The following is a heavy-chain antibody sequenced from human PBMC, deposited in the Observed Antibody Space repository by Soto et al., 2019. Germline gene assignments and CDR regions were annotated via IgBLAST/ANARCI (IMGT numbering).Heavy chain of an antibody. CDR2: ISGSGGST. CDR3: AKDSGVTTFFDY. CDR1: GFTFSSYA. V-gene: IGHV3-23*01. Sequence: EVQLLESGGGLVQPGGSLRLSCAASGFTFSSYAMSWVRQAPGKGLEWVSAISGSGGSTYYTDSVKGRFTISRDNSKNTLYLQMNSLRAEDTAVYYCAKDSGVTTFFDYWGQGTLVTVSS. J-gene: IGHJ4*02. D-gene: IGHD4-4*01.